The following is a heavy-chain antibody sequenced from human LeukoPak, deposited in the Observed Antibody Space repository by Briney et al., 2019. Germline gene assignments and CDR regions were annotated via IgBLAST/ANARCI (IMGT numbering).Heavy chain of an antibody. Sequence: ASVKVSCKASGYTFIGYYMHWVRQAPGQGLEWMGWINPNNGGTNYAQKFQGRVTMTRDTSISTAYMELSRLRSDDTAVYYCARANDYWFSYWGQGTLVTVSS. CDR2: INPNNGGT. D-gene: IGHD2-8*02. CDR3: ARANDYWFSY. V-gene: IGHV1-2*02. CDR1: GYTFIGYY. J-gene: IGHJ4*02.